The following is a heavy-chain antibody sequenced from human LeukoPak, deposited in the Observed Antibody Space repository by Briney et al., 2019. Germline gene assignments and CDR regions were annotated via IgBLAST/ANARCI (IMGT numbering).Heavy chain of an antibody. CDR2: ISSSGSTI. CDR1: GFTFSSYE. Sequence: PGGSLRLSCAASGFTFSSYEMNWVRQAPGTGLEWVSYISSSGSTIYYADSVKGRFTISRDNAKNSLYLQMNSLRAEDTAVYYCARDFDFEALVPWGQGTLVTVSS. D-gene: IGHD5-18*01. V-gene: IGHV3-48*03. J-gene: IGHJ5*02. CDR3: ARDFDFEALVP.